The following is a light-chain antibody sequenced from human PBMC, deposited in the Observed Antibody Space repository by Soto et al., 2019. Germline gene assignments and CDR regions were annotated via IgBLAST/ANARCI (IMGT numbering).Light chain of an antibody. V-gene: IGLV2-14*01. Sequence: QSALTQPASVSGSPGQSITISCTGTSSDVGGYNYVSWYQQHPGKAPQRMIYDVSNRPSGVSNRFSGSKSGNTASLTISGLQAEDEADYYCSSYTSSSTLVFGGGTQLTVL. CDR2: DVS. CDR1: SSDVGGYNY. CDR3: SSYTSSSTLV. J-gene: IGLJ7*01.